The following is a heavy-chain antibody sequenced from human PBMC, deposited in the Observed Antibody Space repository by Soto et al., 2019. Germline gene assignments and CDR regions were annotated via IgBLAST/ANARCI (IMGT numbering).Heavy chain of an antibody. CDR2: IIPIFGTA. D-gene: IGHD2-15*01. CDR1: GGTFSSYA. J-gene: IGHJ4*02. CDR3: ARESLYCSGGSCYFLPGIDY. Sequence: QVQLVQSGAEVKKPGSSVKVSCKASGGTFSSYAISWVRQAPGQGLEWMGGIIPIFGTANYAQKFQGRVTITADEPTSTAYRELSSLRSEDTAVYYCARESLYCSGGSCYFLPGIDYWGQGTLVTVSS. V-gene: IGHV1-69*12.